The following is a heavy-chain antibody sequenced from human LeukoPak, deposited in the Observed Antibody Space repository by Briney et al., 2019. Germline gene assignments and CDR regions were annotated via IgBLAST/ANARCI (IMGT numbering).Heavy chain of an antibody. Sequence: GGSLRLSCAASGFTFSSYWMHWVRHAPGKGLVWVSRINTDGSSTNYADSVEGRFTISRDNAKNTMYLQMNSLRAEDTAVYYCAKGLSGGGQRGYFDYWGQGTLVTVSS. CDR3: AKGLSGGGQRGYFDY. CDR2: INTDGSST. V-gene: IGHV3-74*01. D-gene: IGHD4-23*01. CDR1: GFTFSSYW. J-gene: IGHJ4*02.